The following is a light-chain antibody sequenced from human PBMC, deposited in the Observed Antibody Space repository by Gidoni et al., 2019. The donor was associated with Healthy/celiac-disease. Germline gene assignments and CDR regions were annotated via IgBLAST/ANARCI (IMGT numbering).Light chain of an antibody. V-gene: IGLV1-51*02. CDR1: SSNIGHNY. J-gene: IGLJ2*01. Sequence: QAVLTQPPAVDEAPGKQVTISCTGSSSNIGHNYVSWYQQLPGSAPKLLIYENHNRPSGIPDRFSCSKSGTSATLGITVLPTGDEADYYCETWDSSLSAVVFGGGTKLTVL. CDR2: ENH. CDR3: ETWDSSLSAVV.